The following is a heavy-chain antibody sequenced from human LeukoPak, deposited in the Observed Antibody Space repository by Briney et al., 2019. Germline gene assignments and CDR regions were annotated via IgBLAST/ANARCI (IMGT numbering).Heavy chain of an antibody. D-gene: IGHD6-6*01. CDR1: GFTFSSYA. J-gene: IGHJ4*02. Sequence: GGSLRLSCAASGFTFSSYAMHWVRQAPGKGLVWVAVISYDRSNKYYADSVKGRFTISRDNSKNTLYLQMNSLRAEDTAVYYCARGVYDSSSSSADYWGQGTLVTVSS. CDR2: ISYDRSNK. CDR3: ARGVYDSSSSSADY. V-gene: IGHV3-30*01.